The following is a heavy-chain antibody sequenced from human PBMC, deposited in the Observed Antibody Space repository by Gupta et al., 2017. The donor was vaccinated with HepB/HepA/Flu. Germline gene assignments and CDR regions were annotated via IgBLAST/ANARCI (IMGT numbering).Heavy chain of an antibody. V-gene: IGHV3-30*18. CDR2: ISYDGSNK. CDR3: AKDVGEYGMDV. Sequence: QVQLVESGGGVVQPGRSLRLSCAASGFTFSSYGMHWVRQAPGKGLEWVAVISYDGSNKYYADSVKGRFTISRDNSKNTLYLQMNSLRAEDTAVYYCAKDVGEYGMDVWGQGTTVTVSS. D-gene: IGHD3-10*01. J-gene: IGHJ6*02. CDR1: GFTFSSYG.